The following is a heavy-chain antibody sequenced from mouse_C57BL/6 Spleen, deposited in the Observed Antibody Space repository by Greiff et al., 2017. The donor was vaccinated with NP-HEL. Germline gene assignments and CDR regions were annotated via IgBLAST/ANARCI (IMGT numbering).Heavy chain of an antibody. J-gene: IGHJ3*01. CDR1: GFTFSSYA. CDR3: TIDAPGGVAY. Sequence: EVKLVESGEGLVKPGGSLKLSCAASGFTFSSYAMSWVRQTPEKRLEWVAYISSGGDYIYYADTVKGRFTISRDNARNTLYLQMSSLKSEDTAMYYCTIDAPGGVAYWGQGTLVTVSA. CDR2: ISSGGDYI. D-gene: IGHD3-1*01. V-gene: IGHV5-9-1*02.